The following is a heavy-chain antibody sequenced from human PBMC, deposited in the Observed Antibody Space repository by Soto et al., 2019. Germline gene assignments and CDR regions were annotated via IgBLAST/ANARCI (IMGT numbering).Heavy chain of an antibody. CDR1: GGSISCGDY. Sequence: QVQLQESGPGLVKPSQTLSLTCTVSGGSISCGDYWSWIRQPPGEGLEWIGYIYSSGSTYYNPSLKSRSTISVDTSKNQLSLKLSSVTAADTAVYYCARRQNFFDYWGQGTLVTVSS. CDR3: ARRQNFFDY. J-gene: IGHJ4*02. CDR2: IYSSGST. V-gene: IGHV4-30-4*01.